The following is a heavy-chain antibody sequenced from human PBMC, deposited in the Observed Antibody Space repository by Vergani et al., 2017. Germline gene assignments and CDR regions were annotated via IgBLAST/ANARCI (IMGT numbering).Heavy chain of an antibody. J-gene: IGHJ6*02. CDR3: AKDMGGYPNGMDV. Sequence: EVQLVESGGGLVQPGRSLRLSCAASGFTFDDYAMHWVRQAPGKGLEWVSGISWNSGSIGYADSVKGRFTISRDNAKNSLYLQMNSLRAEDTALYYCAKDMGGYPNGMDVWGQGTTGTVSS. CDR1: GFTFDDYA. V-gene: IGHV3-9*01. CDR2: ISWNSGSI. D-gene: IGHD3-22*01.